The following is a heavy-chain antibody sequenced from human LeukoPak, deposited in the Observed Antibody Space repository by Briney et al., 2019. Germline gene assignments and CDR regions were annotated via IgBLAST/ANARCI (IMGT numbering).Heavy chain of an antibody. CDR2: IYSSGSA. CDR3: ARAPEAFDY. V-gene: IGHV4-30-4*01. CDR1: GGSISSGDYY. Sequence: SETLSLTCTVSGGSISSGDYYWTWVRQPPGKGLEWIGYIYSSGSAYYYPSLRSRLTISIDTSKNQFYLNLKSVTAADTAVYYCARAPEAFDYWGQGILVTVSS. J-gene: IGHJ4*02.